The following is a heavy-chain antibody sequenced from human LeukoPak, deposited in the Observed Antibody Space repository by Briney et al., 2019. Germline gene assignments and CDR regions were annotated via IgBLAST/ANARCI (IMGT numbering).Heavy chain of an antibody. CDR1: GASISTYY. Sequence: SETLSLTCTVSGASISTYYWSWIRQPAGKGLEWIGRIYTSGSTSYNPSLNSRVTMSVDTSKNQLSLKLTSVTAADTAVYFCARDRTKLGANDNWFAPWGQGTLVTVSS. CDR2: IYTSGST. CDR3: ARDRTKLGANDNWFAP. V-gene: IGHV4-4*07. D-gene: IGHD1-26*01. J-gene: IGHJ5*02.